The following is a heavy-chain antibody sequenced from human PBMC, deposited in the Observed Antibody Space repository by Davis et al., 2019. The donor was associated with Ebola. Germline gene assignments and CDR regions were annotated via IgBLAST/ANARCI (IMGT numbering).Heavy chain of an antibody. J-gene: IGHJ6*04. Sequence: PGGSLRLSCAASGFTFSSLGMFWVRQAPGKGLEWVSRISGSGGDPHYADSVKGRFTISRDNSKNTLYLQMNSLRAEDTAVFYCAKRATVKVAGANYYNAMDVWGKGTTVTVSS. V-gene: IGHV3-23*01. CDR1: GFTFSSLG. CDR3: AKRATVKVAGANYYNAMDV. D-gene: IGHD6-19*01. CDR2: ISGSGGDP.